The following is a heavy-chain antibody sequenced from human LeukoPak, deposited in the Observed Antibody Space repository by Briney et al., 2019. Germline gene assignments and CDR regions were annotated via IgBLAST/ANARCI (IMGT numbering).Heavy chain of an antibody. Sequence: GGSLRLSCAASGFTFSSYWMSWVRQAPGKGLEWVANIKQDGSEKYYVDSVKGRFTISRDNAKNSLYLQMNSLRAEDTAVYYCAREMLAVEYYGSGSHSYLPYYYYGMDVWGQGTTVTVSS. D-gene: IGHD3-10*01. V-gene: IGHV3-7*01. CDR2: IKQDGSEK. CDR1: GFTFSSYW. J-gene: IGHJ6*02. CDR3: AREMLAVEYYGSGSHSYLPYYYYGMDV.